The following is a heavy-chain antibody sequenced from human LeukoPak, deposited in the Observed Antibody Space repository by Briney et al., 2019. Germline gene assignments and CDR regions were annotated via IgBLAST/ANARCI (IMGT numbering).Heavy chain of an antibody. CDR2: TYYRSKWYN. Sequence: SQTLSLTCAISGNSVSSNSAAWNWIRQFPSRGLEWLGRTYYRSKWYNDYAVSVKSRITINPDTSKNQFSLQLNSVTPEDTAVYYCARDPVLMTYSSGGYCYYYGMDVWGQGTTVTVSS. V-gene: IGHV6-1*01. CDR3: ARDPVLMTYSSGGYCYYYGMDV. J-gene: IGHJ6*02. CDR1: GNSVSSNSAA. D-gene: IGHD6-19*01.